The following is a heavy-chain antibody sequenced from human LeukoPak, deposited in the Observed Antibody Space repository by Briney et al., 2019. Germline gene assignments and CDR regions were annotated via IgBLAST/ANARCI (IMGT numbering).Heavy chain of an antibody. CDR1: GFSLSTSGVA. CDR3: AHRRDGYNSLDY. D-gene: IGHD5-24*01. Sequence: KSGPTLVNPTQTLTLTCTFSGFSLSTSGVAVGWIRQPPGKALECLGLIYWDDDKRYSPSLKSALTITKDTSKNQVVLTMTNMDPVDTATYYCAHRRDGYNSLDYWGQGTLVTVSS. V-gene: IGHV2-5*02. CDR2: IYWDDDK. J-gene: IGHJ4*02.